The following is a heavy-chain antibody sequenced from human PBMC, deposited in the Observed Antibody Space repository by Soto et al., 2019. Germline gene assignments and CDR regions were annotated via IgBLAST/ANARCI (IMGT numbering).Heavy chain of an antibody. CDR3: ARGGIGHCSSSSGRVLNWFDP. Sequence: ASVKVSCKASGYTFTNYGITWVRQAPGQGLEWMGWISAYNGDTNYAQKLQGRVTMSTDTSTSTAYMEPRSLRSDDTAVYYCARGGIGHCSSSSGRVLNWFDPRGQGTLVTVSS. J-gene: IGHJ5*02. CDR2: ISAYNGDT. V-gene: IGHV1-18*01. D-gene: IGHD2-2*01. CDR1: GYTFTNYG.